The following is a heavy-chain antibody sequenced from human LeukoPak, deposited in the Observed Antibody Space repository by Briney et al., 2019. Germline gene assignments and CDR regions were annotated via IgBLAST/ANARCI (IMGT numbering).Heavy chain of an antibody. J-gene: IGHJ4*02. Sequence: GESLKISCKGSGYSFSNYWISWVRQMPGKGLEWMGRIDPRDSYTKYSPSFQGHVTMSTDKSMTTAYLQWSSLKASDTAMYYCTRLTDYNILTGYYSDYWGQGTLVTVSS. V-gene: IGHV5-10-1*01. D-gene: IGHD3-9*01. CDR2: IDPRDSYT. CDR1: GYSFSNYW. CDR3: TRLTDYNILTGYYSDY.